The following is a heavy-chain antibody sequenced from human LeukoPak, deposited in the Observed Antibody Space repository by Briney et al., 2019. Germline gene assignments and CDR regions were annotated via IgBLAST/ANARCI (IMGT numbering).Heavy chain of an antibody. CDR1: GYSFTGYY. V-gene: IGHV1-2*02. J-gene: IGHJ5*02. CDR3: ARGDYYESSGYLDSRNNWFDP. Sequence: ASVKVSCKSSGYSFTGYYMHWVRQAPGQGLEWMGWINPNGGVTKYAQKYQGRVTMTRHTFISTVYLEVSRLRSDDTAVYYCARGDYYESSGYLDSRNNWFDPWGQGTLVTVSS. CDR2: INPNGGVT. D-gene: IGHD3-22*01.